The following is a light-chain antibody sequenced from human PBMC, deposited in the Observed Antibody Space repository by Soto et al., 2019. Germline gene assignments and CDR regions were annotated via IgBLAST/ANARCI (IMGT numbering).Light chain of an antibody. J-gene: IGKJ4*01. CDR1: QGISSF. V-gene: IGKV1-9*01. Sequence: IQLTQTPSSPSASVGDRVTITCRASQGISSFLAWYQQKPGKAPKLLIYAASSLQSGVPSRFSGSGFGTDFTLTITSLQPEDFATYYCQQVESYPSTFGGGTKVDIK. CDR3: QQVESYPST. CDR2: AAS.